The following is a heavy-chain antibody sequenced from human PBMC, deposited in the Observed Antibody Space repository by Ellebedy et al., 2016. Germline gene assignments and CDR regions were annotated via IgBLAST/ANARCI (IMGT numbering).Heavy chain of an antibody. CDR3: ARQPQYYYYYGMDV. Sequence: GSLRLSCTVSGGSISSSSYYWGWIRQPPGKELEWIGSIYYSGSTYYNPSLKSRVTISVDTSNNQFSLKLSSVTAADTAVYYCARQPQYYYYYGMDVWGQGTTVTVSS. J-gene: IGHJ6*02. V-gene: IGHV4-39*01. CDR2: IYYSGST. CDR1: GGSISSSSYY.